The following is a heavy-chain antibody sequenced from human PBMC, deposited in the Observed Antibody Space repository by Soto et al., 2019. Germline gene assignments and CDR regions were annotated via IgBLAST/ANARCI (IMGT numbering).Heavy chain of an antibody. V-gene: IGHV3-30*18. CDR1: GFTFSSYG. J-gene: IGHJ6*02. CDR2: ISYDGSNK. CDR3: AKGGTGNTSSYYYYRMDV. Sequence: PGGSLRLSCAASGFTFSSYGMHWVRQAPGKGLEWVAVISYDGSNKYYADSVKGRFTISRDNSKNTLYLQMNSLRAEDTAVYYRAKGGTGNTSSYYYYRMDVWGQGTTVTVSS. D-gene: IGHD1-7*01.